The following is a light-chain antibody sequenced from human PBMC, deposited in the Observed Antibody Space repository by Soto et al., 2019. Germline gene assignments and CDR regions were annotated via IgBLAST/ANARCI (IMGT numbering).Light chain of an antibody. J-gene: IGLJ1*01. CDR1: SSDVGGYHY. CDR2: QVS. Sequence: QSVLTQPASVSGSPGQSMTISCTGSSSDVGGYHYVSWYQQHPGKAPKLIIYQVSHRPSGVSDRFSGSKSGNTASLTISGLQGEDEANYYCSSFTSTHTYGFGTGT. CDR3: SSFTSTHTYG. V-gene: IGLV2-14*03.